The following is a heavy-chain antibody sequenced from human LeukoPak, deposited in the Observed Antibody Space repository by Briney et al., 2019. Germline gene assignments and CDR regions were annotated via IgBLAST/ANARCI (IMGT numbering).Heavy chain of an antibody. J-gene: IGHJ4*02. CDR2: IYPDDSRT. V-gene: IGHV5-51*01. D-gene: IGHD3-10*01. Sequence: GESLKISCKGSGYRFPKSWIGWVRQVPGKGLEWMGIIYPDDSRTKYSPSFQGQVTMSVDKSIGTAYLQWSSLKASDTAIYYCARPNYGSADYWGQGTLLTVSS. CDR1: GYRFPKSW. CDR3: ARPNYGSADY.